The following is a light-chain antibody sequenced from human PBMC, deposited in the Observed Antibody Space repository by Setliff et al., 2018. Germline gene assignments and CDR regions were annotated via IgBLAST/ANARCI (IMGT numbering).Light chain of an antibody. J-gene: IGLJ1*01. CDR2: GND. CDR1: SSDIGAGFG. V-gene: IGLV1-40*01. Sequence: LTQPPSVSGAPGQRVTISCTGSSSDIGAGFGVHWYQQLPGTAPKLLIYGNDNRPSGVPDRFSGSKSGTSASLAITGLQAEDEADYYCQSYGGSVSGYVFGTGTKVTVL. CDR3: QSYGGSVSGYV.